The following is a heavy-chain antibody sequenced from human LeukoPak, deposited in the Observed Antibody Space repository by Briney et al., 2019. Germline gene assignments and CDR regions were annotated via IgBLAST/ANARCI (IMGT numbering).Heavy chain of an antibody. V-gene: IGHV4-39*01. J-gene: IGHJ4*02. CDR1: GGSISNSNYY. D-gene: IGHD6-19*01. CDR2: AYYSGTT. Sequence: SETLSLTCTVSGGSISNSNYYWGWLRQPPGRGLEWIGGAYYSGTTYYGPSLKSRVTISVDTSRNHFSLNLNSVTAADTAVYYCARHSSSAWYYYFDYWGQGSFVTVSS. CDR3: ARHSSSAWYYYFDY.